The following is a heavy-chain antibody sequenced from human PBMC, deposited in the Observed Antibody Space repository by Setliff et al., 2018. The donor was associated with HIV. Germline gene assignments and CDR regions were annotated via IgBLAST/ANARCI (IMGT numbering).Heavy chain of an antibody. CDR3: ARGSSGWPYYFDY. Sequence: ASVKVSCKASGYTLTTHAMHWVRQAPGQSLEWMGWINASNGSTKYSQKFQGRVTITRDTSARTAYMDLTSLRSEDTAVYYCARGSSGWPYYFDYWGQGTLVTVSS. D-gene: IGHD6-19*01. CDR1: GYTLTTHA. V-gene: IGHV1-3*01. J-gene: IGHJ4*02. CDR2: INASNGST.